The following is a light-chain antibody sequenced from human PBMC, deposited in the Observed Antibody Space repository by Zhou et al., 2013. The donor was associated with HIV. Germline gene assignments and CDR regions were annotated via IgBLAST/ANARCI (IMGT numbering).Light chain of an antibody. CDR1: ESVRSSY. CDR3: QQYGSGYT. V-gene: IGKV3-20*01. J-gene: IGKJ2*01. Sequence: EIVLTQSPGTLSLSPGERATLSCRASESVRSSYLAWYQRKPGQAPRLLIYGASSRATGIPDRFSGSGSGTDFTLTISRLEPEDFAVYYCQQYGSGYTFGQGTKLEIK. CDR2: GAS.